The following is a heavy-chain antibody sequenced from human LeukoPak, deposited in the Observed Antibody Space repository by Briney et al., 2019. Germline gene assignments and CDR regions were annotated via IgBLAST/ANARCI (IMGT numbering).Heavy chain of an antibody. Sequence: SQTLSLTCTVSGGSISSGGYYWSWIRQPAGKGLEWIGRIYTTGNTNYNPSLKSRLTMSVDTSKNQFSLKLSSVTAADTAVYYCARLADGGGLVHFDYWGQGTLVTVSS. CDR2: IYTTGNT. J-gene: IGHJ4*02. CDR3: ARLADGGGLVHFDY. D-gene: IGHD6-19*01. V-gene: IGHV4-61*02. CDR1: GGSISSGGYY.